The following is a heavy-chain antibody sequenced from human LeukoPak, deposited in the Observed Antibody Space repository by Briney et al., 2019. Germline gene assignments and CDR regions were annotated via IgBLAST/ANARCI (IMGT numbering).Heavy chain of an antibody. D-gene: IGHD3-16*01. V-gene: IGHV4-59*01. CDR1: GGSISSYY. J-gene: IGHJ3*02. Sequence: SETLSLTCTVSGGSISSYYWSWIRQPPGKGLEWIGYIYYSGSTNYNPSLKSRVTISVDTPKNQFSLKLSSVTAADTAVYYCARVWGDAFDIWGQGTMVTVSS. CDR2: IYYSGST. CDR3: ARVWGDAFDI.